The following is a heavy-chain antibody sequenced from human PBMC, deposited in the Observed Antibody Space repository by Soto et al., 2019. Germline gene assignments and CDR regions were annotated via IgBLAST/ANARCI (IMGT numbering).Heavy chain of an antibody. Sequence: LSLTCTVSGGSISSGDYYWSWIRQPPGKGLEWIGYIYYSGSTYYNPSLKSRVTISVDTSKNQFSLKQSSVTAADTAVYYCARTGDSSGYYYEYWGQGTLVTVSS. CDR2: IYYSGST. J-gene: IGHJ4*02. V-gene: IGHV4-30-4*01. CDR3: ARTGDSSGYYYEY. CDR1: GGSISSGDYY. D-gene: IGHD3-22*01.